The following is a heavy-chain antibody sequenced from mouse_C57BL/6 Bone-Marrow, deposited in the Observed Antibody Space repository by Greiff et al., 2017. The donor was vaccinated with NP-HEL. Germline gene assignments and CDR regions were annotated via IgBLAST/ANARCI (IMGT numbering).Heavy chain of an antibody. V-gene: IGHV1-18*01. CDR3: ARSTITTVVATSKDG. CDR2: INPNNGGT. CDR1: GYTFTDYN. D-gene: IGHD1-1*01. Sequence: VQLQQSGPELVKPGASVKISCKASGYTFTDYNMDWVKQSHGQSLEWIGDINPNNGGTIYNQKFKGKATLTVDKSSSTAYMELRSLTSEDTAVYYCARSTITTVVATSKDGWGQGASVTVSS. J-gene: IGHJ4*01.